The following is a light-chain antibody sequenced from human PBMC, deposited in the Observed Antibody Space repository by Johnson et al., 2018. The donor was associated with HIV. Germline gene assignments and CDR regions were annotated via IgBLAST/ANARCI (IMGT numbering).Light chain of an antibody. CDR3: GTWDTSLSVYV. CDR1: SSDMGNYA. J-gene: IGLJ1*01. CDR2: DNN. V-gene: IGLV1-51*01. Sequence: QSVLTQPPSVSAAPGQKVTISCSGSSSDMGNYAVSWYQQLPGTAPKLLIYDNNKRPSGIPDRFSGSKSGTSVTLAITGLQTGDEADYYCGTWDTSLSVYVFGTGTKVTVL.